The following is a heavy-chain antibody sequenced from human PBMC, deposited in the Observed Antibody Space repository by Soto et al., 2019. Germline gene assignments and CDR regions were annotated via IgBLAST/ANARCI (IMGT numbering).Heavy chain of an antibody. CDR3: AGSMDSYISYYYAWNV. CDR1: GGSFSSYY. J-gene: IGHJ6*02. Sequence: SDTLSLTCTVSGGSFSSYYWSWIRQPPGKGLECIAYIYYSGSTNSNPPLKSRVTISRDTSRNQVSLKFRSVTAADTAVYYCAGSMDSYISYYYAWNVWGQGTTVTVSS. D-gene: IGHD2-2*03. CDR2: IYYSGST. V-gene: IGHV4-59*07.